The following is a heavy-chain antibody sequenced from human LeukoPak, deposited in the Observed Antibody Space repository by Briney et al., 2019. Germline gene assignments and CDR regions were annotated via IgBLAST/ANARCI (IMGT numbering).Heavy chain of an antibody. CDR2: IRYDGSNK. V-gene: IGHV3-30*02. J-gene: IGHJ4*02. D-gene: IGHD1-26*01. CDR3: AKEGASGSYYGDYFDY. CDR1: GFTFSSYG. Sequence: GGSLRLSCAASGFTFSSYGMHWVRQAPGKGLEWAAFIRYDGSNKYYADSVKGRFTISRDNSKNTLYLQMNSLRAEDTAVYYCAKEGASGSYYGDYFDYWGQGTLVTVSS.